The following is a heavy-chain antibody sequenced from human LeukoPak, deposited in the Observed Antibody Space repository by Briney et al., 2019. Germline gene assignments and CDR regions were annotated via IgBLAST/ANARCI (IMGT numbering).Heavy chain of an antibody. CDR2: IYYTGST. Sequence: PSETLSLTCAVYGGSFSGYYWSWIRQHPGKGLEWVGYIYYTGSTYYNPSLKSRVTMSVDTSKNQFSLKLSSVTAADTAVYYCARRLNAFDIWGQGTLVTVSS. J-gene: IGHJ3*02. V-gene: IGHV4-31*11. D-gene: IGHD6-25*01. CDR3: ARRLNAFDI. CDR1: GGSFSGYY.